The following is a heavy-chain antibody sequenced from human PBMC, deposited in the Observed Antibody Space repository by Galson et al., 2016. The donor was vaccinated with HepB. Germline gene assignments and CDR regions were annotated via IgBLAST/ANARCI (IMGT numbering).Heavy chain of an antibody. V-gene: IGHV4-34*01. CDR2: INQSGRA. D-gene: IGHD5-12*01. Sequence: LRLSCAASGFSFSNSGMSWVRQAPGKGLEWIGEINQSGRANYNPSLKSRVNISVDRSKNQISLKLRSVTAADTAVYYCARTGLRPFDFWGQGTLVIVSS. CDR3: ARTGLRPFDF. J-gene: IGHJ4*02. CDR1: GFSFSNSG.